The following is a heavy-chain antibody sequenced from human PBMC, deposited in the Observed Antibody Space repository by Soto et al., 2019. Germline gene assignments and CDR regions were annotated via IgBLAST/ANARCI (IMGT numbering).Heavy chain of an antibody. CDR2: IYYSGNT. V-gene: IGHV4-30-4*01. J-gene: IGHJ5*02. CDR3: ARVPREVKPPGWFDP. Sequence: QVQLQESGPGLVKPSETLSLTCTVSGGSVSSGDYYWSWLRQPPGKGLEWIGYIYYSGNTFYNPSFTSRITISVDTPNNKFSLKVNSVTAADTAVYYCARVPREVKPPGWFDPWGQGTLVTVSS. CDR1: GGSVSSGDYY. D-gene: IGHD3-10*01.